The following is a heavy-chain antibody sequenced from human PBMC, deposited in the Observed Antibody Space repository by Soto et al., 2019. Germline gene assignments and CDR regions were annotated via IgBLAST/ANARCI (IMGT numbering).Heavy chain of an antibody. CDR3: ARSNYAYDY. CDR2: ISPKTGNT. J-gene: IGHJ4*02. D-gene: IGHD1-7*01. CDR1: GFTLSAYS. Sequence: EVQLVESGGGLVQPGGSLELSCAASGFTLSAYSMNWVRQAPGKGLEWISYISPKTGNTYYADSVTGRFVISRDKAKNSVSLQMNSLRDEDTAVYYCARSNYAYDYWGQGTLVSVSS. V-gene: IGHV3-48*02.